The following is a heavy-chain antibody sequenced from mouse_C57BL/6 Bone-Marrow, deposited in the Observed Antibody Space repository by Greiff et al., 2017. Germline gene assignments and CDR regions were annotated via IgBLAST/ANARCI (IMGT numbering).Heavy chain of an antibody. Sequence: EVMLVESGGGLVKPGGSLKLSCAASGFTFSSYAMSWVRQTPEKRLEWVATISDGGSYTYYPDNVKGRFTISRDNAKNNLYLQMSHLKYEDTAMYYCASTYGNFLWYAMDYWGQGTSVTVSS. CDR2: ISDGGSYT. CDR3: ASTYGNFLWYAMDY. CDR1: GFTFSSYA. D-gene: IGHD2-1*01. J-gene: IGHJ4*01. V-gene: IGHV5-4*03.